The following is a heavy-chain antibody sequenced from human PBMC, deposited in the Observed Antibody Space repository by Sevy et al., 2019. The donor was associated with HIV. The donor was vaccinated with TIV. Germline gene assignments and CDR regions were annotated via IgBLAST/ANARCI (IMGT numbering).Heavy chain of an antibody. D-gene: IGHD3-22*01. V-gene: IGHV3-11*01. J-gene: IGHJ4*02. CDR3: ASGLAYYYDSSGSKAAY. CDR2: ISSSGSTI. Sequence: GESLKISCAASGFTFSDYYMSWIRQAPGKGLEWVSYISSSGSTIYYADSVKGRFTISRDNAKNSLYLQMNSLRAEDTAVYYCASGLAYYYDSSGSKAAYWGQGTLVTVSS. CDR1: GFTFSDYY.